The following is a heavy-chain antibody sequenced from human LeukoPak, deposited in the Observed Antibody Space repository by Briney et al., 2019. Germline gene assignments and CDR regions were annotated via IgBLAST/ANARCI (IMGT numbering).Heavy chain of an antibody. CDR2: ISAYNGNT. J-gene: IGHJ4*02. CDR1: GYTFTSYG. V-gene: IGHV1-18*01. CDR3: ARRYYGSGSHYHIDY. D-gene: IGHD3-10*01. Sequence: ASVKVSCKASGYTFTSYGISWVRQAPGQGLEWMGWISAYNGNTNYAQKLQGRVTMTTDTSTSTAYMELRSLRSDDTAVYYCARRYYGSGSHYHIDYWGQGTLVTVSS.